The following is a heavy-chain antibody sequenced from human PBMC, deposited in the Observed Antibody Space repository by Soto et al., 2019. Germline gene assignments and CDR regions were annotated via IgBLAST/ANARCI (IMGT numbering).Heavy chain of an antibody. CDR3: ARVLLNKVVPAVPDYYYYYMDV. V-gene: IGHV4-59*01. CDR1: GGSISSYY. J-gene: IGHJ6*03. Sequence: SETLSLTCTVSGGSISSYYWSWIRQPPGKGLEWIGYIYYSGSTNYNPSLKSRVTISVDTSKNQFSLKLSSVTAADTAVYYCARVLLNKVVPAVPDYYYYYMDVWGKGTTVTVSS. D-gene: IGHD2-2*01. CDR2: IYYSGST.